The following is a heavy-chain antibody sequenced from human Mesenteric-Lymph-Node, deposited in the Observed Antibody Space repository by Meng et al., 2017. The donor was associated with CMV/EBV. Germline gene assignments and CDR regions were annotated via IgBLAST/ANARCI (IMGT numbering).Heavy chain of an antibody. CDR1: GFTFSAYA. CDR3: ARNYWQFDY. J-gene: IGHJ4*02. Sequence: RLSCVASGFTFSAYAMHWVRQAPGKGLEWVAIISFHGSDKYYADSVKGRFTISRDISKNTLYLQMDSLRPEDTAVYYCARNYWQFDYWGQGTLVTVSS. V-gene: IGHV3-30-3*01. CDR2: ISFHGSDK. D-gene: IGHD1-7*01.